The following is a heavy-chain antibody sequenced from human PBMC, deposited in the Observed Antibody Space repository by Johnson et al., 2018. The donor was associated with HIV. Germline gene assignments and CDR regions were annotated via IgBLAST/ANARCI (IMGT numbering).Heavy chain of an antibody. J-gene: IGHJ3*01. V-gene: IGHV3-20*04. CDR3: AREGWESTMFQGAFDV. CDR1: GFTFSSYA. Sequence: EVQLVESGGGLVQPGGSLRLYCAASGFTFSSYAMNWVRQAPGKGLEWVSVINWNGGSTGYADSVKGRFTISRDNVKSSLYLQMNSLRAEDTAFYYCAREGWESTMFQGAFDVWGQGTMVTIS. D-gene: IGHD3-10*01. CDR2: INWNGGST.